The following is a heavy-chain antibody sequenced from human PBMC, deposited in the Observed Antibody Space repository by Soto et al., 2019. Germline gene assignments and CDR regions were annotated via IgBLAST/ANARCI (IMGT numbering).Heavy chain of an antibody. V-gene: IGHV1-18*01. CDR3: ARDVSVSAMTISGVDAGVFDAFDI. D-gene: IGHD4-17*01. CDR1: GYTFTSYG. CDR2: ISAYNGNT. Sequence: GASVKVSCKASGYTFTSYGISWVRQAPGQGLEWMGWISAYNGNTNYAQKLQGRVTMTTDTSTSTAYMELRSLRSDDTAVYYCARDVSVSAMTISGVDAGVFDAFDIWGQGTMVTVSS. J-gene: IGHJ3*02.